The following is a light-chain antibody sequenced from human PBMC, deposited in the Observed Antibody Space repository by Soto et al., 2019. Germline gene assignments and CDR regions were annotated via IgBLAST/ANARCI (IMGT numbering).Light chain of an antibody. V-gene: IGKV3-15*01. CDR1: QSINKN. CDR2: GAS. Sequence: ASQSINKNVAWYKQKXGRAPRLLIYGASXRATGFPARFSGSGSGTDFTLTIASLQSEDFAVYYCQQYHNWPITFCEGTRPEIK. J-gene: IGKJ5*01. CDR3: QQYHNWPIT.